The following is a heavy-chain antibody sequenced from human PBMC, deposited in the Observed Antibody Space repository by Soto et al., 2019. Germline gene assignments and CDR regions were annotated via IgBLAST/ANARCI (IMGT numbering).Heavy chain of an antibody. D-gene: IGHD3-10*01. V-gene: IGHV3-30*18. CDR2: ISYDGSNK. CDR1: GFTFSSYG. J-gene: IGHJ4*02. Sequence: PGGSLRLSCAASGFTFSSYGMHWVRQAPGKGLEWVAVISYDGSNKYYADSVKGRFTISRDNSKNTLYLQMNSLRAEDTAVYYCAKPLRVSHVLLWFGELLEPDFDYWGQGTLVTVSS. CDR3: AKPLRVSHVLLWFGELLEPDFDY.